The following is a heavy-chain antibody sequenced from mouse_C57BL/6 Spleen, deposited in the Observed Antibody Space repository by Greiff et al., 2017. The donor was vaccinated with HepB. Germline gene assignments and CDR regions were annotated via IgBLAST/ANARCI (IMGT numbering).Heavy chain of an antibody. Sequence: VQLQQSGAELVRPGASVKLSCTASGFNIKDYYMHWVKQRPEQGLEWIGRIDPEDGDTEYAPKFQGKATMTADTSSNTAYLQLSSLTSEDTAVYYCTTFITTVVPLAYWGQGTLVTVSA. CDR2: IDPEDGDT. CDR1: GFNIKDYY. CDR3: TTFITTVVPLAY. D-gene: IGHD1-1*01. V-gene: IGHV14-1*01. J-gene: IGHJ3*01.